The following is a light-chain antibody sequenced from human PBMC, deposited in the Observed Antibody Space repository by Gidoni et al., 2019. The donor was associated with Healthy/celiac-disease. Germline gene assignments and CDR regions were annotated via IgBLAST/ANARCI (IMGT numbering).Light chain of an antibody. V-gene: IGLV3-1*01. CDR3: QAWDSSTAV. CDR1: KLGDKY. CDR2: QDS. J-gene: IGLJ2*01. Sequence: SYELTQPPSVSVSPGQTASITCSGDKLGDKYACWYQQKPGQSPVLVIYQDSKRPSGIPERFSGSNSGNTATLTIGGTQAMDEADYCCQAWDSSTAVFGGGTKLTVL.